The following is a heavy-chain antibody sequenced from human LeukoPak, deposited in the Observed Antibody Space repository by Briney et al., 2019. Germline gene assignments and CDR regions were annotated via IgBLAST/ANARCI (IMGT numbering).Heavy chain of an antibody. CDR3: ARADPFGGDV. CDR1: GYTFTIYD. V-gene: IGHV1-18*01. Sequence: ASVKVSCKASGYTFTIYDISWVRQAPGQGLEWMGWISAYNGNANYAQKLQGRVTMTTDTSTGTAYMELRSLRSDDTAVYYCARADPFGGDVWGQGTLVTVSS. D-gene: IGHD2-21*01. J-gene: IGHJ4*02. CDR2: ISAYNGNA.